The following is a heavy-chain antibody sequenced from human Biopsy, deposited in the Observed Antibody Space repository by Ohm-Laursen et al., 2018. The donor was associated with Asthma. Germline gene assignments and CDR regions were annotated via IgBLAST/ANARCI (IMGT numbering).Heavy chain of an antibody. CDR1: GYTFNSAG. V-gene: IGHV1-18*04. D-gene: IGHD3-10*01. CDR3: ARAVDYSHYYGIDV. J-gene: IGHJ6*02. Sequence: SVKASCKTSGYTFNSAGITWARQAPGQGLEWMGWTSVYNGNTKVAQKLQDRVTMITDTSTSTAYMELRSLRSDDTAVYFCARAVDYSHYYGIDVWGQGTTVTVS. CDR2: TSVYNGNT.